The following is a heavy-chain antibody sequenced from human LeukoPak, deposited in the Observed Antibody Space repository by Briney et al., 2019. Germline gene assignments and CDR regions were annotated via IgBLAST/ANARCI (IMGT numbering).Heavy chain of an antibody. CDR2: IYYSGST. Sequence: SETLSLTCTVSGGSISSYYWSWIRQPPGKGLEWIGYIYYSGSTNYNPSLKSRVTISVDTSKNQFSLKLSSVTAADTAVYYCARVSILYGSGSYYNYLDYWGQETLVTVSS. D-gene: IGHD3-10*01. CDR1: GGSISSYY. J-gene: IGHJ4*02. V-gene: IGHV4-59*01. CDR3: ARVSILYGSGSYYNYLDY.